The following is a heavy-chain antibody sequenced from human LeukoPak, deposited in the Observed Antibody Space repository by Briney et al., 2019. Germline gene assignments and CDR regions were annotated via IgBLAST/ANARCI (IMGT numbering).Heavy chain of an antibody. CDR3: AKGGYYDILTGYYH. CDR1: GFTFSRYW. V-gene: IGHV3-7*01. Sequence: GGSLRLSCAASGFTFSRYWMSWVRQAPGKGLEWVANIKHDGSEKYYLDSVKGRFTISRDNAKNSLYLQMNSLRAEDTSVYYCAKGGYYDILTGYYHWGQGTLVTVSS. J-gene: IGHJ4*02. CDR2: IKHDGSEK. D-gene: IGHD3-9*01.